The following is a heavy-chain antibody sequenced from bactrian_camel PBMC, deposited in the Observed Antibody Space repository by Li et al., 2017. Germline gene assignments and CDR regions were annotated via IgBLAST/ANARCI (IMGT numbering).Heavy chain of an antibody. D-gene: IGHD4*01. J-gene: IGHJ4*01. Sequence: DVQLVESGGGSVQAGGSLRLSCAASGVTFTRCSASWYHQPPGKERDVAAIIFAGGTTWYTDSMKGRFTISRDNAKNTAYLQMNSLKPEDTAVYYCATSSRCSLDTRQYSGWGQGTQVTVS. CDR3: ATSSRCSLDTRQYSG. CDR1: GVTFTRCS. V-gene: IGHV3S40*01. CDR2: IIFAGGTT.